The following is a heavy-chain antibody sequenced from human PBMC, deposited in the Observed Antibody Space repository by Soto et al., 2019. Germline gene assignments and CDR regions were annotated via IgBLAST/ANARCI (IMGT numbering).Heavy chain of an antibody. CDR3: ARALVAFDI. Sequence: QVQLQESGPGLVKPSETLSLTCTVSGGSVSSGSYYWSWIRQPPGKGLEWIGYSYYSGSTNYNPSLKSRVTISVDTSKNQFSLKLSSVTAADTAVYYCARALVAFDIWGQGTMVTVSS. CDR2: SYYSGST. D-gene: IGHD2-15*01. J-gene: IGHJ3*02. CDR1: GGSVSSGSYY. V-gene: IGHV4-61*01.